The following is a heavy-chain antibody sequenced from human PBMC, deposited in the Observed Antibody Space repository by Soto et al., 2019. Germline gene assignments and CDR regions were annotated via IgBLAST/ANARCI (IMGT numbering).Heavy chain of an antibody. D-gene: IGHD6-13*01. Sequence: GASVKVSCKASGYSCTRYDIKWVRQATGQGLEWMGWMNPNSGNTGYAQKFQGRVTMTRNTSISTAYMELSSLRSEDTAVYYCARAPSAAGNPFDYWGQGTLVTVSS. J-gene: IGHJ4*02. V-gene: IGHV1-8*01. CDR1: GYSCTRYD. CDR3: ARAPSAAGNPFDY. CDR2: MNPNSGNT.